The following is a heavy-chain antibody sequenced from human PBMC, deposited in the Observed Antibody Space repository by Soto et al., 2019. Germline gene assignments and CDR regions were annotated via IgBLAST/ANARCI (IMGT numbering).Heavy chain of an antibody. V-gene: IGHV2-5*02. D-gene: IGHD2-15*01. CDR3: AHRQRTVVVGAPFDL. CDR1: GVSLTTSGVG. Sequence: QITLRESGPTLVQPTQTLTLTCTLSGVSLTTSGVGVGWIRQPPGKALEWLALIYCDDDKRFSPSLKSRLAITRYTSKNQVVMTMTDMAPVDTAIYYCAHRQRTVVVGAPFDLWGQGSQVTVSS. CDR2: IYCDDDK. J-gene: IGHJ4*02.